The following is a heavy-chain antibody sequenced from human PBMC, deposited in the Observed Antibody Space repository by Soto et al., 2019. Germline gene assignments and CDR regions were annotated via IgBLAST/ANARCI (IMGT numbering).Heavy chain of an antibody. CDR1: GFTFSSYA. Sequence: EVQLLESGGGLVQPGGSLRLSCGASGFTFSSYAMSWVRQAPGKGLEWVSAISGSGGRTYYADSVKGRFTISRDKSMNPLYLQMYSLSSEDTALYYSASRSSGWYVDYWCQGALVSVSS. CDR3: ASRSSGWYVDY. CDR2: ISGSGGRT. D-gene: IGHD6-19*01. V-gene: IGHV3-23*01. J-gene: IGHJ4*02.